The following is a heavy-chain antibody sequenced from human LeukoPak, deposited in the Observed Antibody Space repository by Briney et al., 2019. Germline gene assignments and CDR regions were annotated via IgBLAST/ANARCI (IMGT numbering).Heavy chain of an antibody. D-gene: IGHD4-23*01. J-gene: IGHJ4*02. CDR1: GFTFNTYA. CDR3: AKETDGGGEY. V-gene: IGHV3-23*01. Sequence: GGSLGLSCAASGFTFNTYAMSWVRQAPGKGLEWVSIISGSGGSTYYADSVKGRFTISRDNSKSTLYLQMNSLRIEDTAVYYCAKETDGGGEYWGQGTLVTVSS. CDR2: ISGSGGST.